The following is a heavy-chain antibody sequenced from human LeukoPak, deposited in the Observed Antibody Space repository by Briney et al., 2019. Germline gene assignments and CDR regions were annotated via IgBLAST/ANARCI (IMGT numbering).Heavy chain of an antibody. CDR3: ARDRSCTGGSCYMDV. V-gene: IGHV3-23*01. J-gene: IGHJ6*03. CDR2: ISGSGDNT. Sequence: PGGSLRLSCAASGLTFSRYWMSWVRQAPGKGLEWVSGISGSGDNTNYADSVKGRFTISRDNSKNTLSLQMSSLRVEDTAVYYCARDRSCTGGSCYMDVWGRGTTVTVSS. D-gene: IGHD2-15*01. CDR1: GLTFSRYW.